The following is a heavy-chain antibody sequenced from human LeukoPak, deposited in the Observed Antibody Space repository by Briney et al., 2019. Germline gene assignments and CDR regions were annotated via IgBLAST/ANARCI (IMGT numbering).Heavy chain of an antibody. V-gene: IGHV4-4*07. J-gene: IGHJ4*02. Sequence: SETLSLTCTVSGGSISSYYWSWIRQPAGKRLEWIGRIYTSGSTNYNPSLKSRVTMSVDTSKNQFSLKLSSVTAADTAVYYCARDPTYYYDSSGSDYWGQGTLVTVSS. CDR1: GGSISSYY. CDR2: IYTSGST. CDR3: ARDPTYYYDSSGSDY. D-gene: IGHD3-22*01.